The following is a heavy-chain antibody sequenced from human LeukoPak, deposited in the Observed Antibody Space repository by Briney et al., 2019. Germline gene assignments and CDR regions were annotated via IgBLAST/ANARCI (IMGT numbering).Heavy chain of an antibody. CDR1: GFTFSSYS. CDR3: ARAIGNWGNMDV. J-gene: IGHJ6*03. CDR2: IKQDGSEK. Sequence: GGSLRLSCAASGFTFSSYSMSWVRQAPGKGLEWVANIKQDGSEKNYVGSVKGRFTIARDNAKNSLYLQMISLRSEDAALYYCARAIGNWGNMDVWGKGTTVTIS. V-gene: IGHV3-7*04. D-gene: IGHD7-27*01.